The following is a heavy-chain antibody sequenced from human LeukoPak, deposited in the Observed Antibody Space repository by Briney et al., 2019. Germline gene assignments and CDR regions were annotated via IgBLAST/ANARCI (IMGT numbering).Heavy chain of an antibody. CDR3: ARGGVVVITPFDY. CDR1: GFTFSSYA. J-gene: IGHJ4*02. Sequence: PGRSLRLSCAASGFTFSSYAMHWARQAPGKGLEWVAVISYDGSNKYYADSVKGRFTISRDNSKNTLYLQMNSLRAEDTAVYYCARGGVVVITPFDYWGQGTLVTVSS. V-gene: IGHV3-30*04. D-gene: IGHD3-22*01. CDR2: ISYDGSNK.